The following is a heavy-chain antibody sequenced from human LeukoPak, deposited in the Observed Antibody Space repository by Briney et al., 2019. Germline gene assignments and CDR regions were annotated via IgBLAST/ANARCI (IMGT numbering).Heavy chain of an antibody. Sequence: GGSLRLSCVGSDFTFSSYNMNWVRQAPGKGLEWVSSISSSSSYTYYADSVKGRFTISRDNSKNTLYLQMNSLRAEDTAVYYCSGGSWDYFDYWGQGTLVTVSS. J-gene: IGHJ4*02. V-gene: IGHV3-21*01. CDR1: DFTFSSYN. CDR2: ISSSSSYT. D-gene: IGHD2-15*01. CDR3: SGGSWDYFDY.